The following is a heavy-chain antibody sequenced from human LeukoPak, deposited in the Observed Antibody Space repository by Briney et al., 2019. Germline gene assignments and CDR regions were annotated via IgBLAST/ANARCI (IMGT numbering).Heavy chain of an antibody. D-gene: IGHD3-22*01. Sequence: PSETLSLTCTVSSGSISSYYWSWIRQPPGKGLEWIGYIYYSGSTNYNPSLKSRVTISVDTSKNQFSLKLSSVTAADTAVYYCAREYYYDSSGYYYRWFDPWGQETLVTVSS. V-gene: IGHV4-59*01. CDR2: IYYSGST. J-gene: IGHJ5*02. CDR3: AREYYYDSSGYYYRWFDP. CDR1: SGSISSYY.